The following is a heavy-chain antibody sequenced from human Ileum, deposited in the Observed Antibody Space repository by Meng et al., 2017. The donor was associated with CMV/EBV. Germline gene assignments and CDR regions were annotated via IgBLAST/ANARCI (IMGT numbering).Heavy chain of an antibody. Sequence: GESLKISWAASGFTFNNYWMSWVRQAPGKGLEWVANIRQDGREKYYVDSVKGRFTIARDNAENSLFLQMNSLRAEDTALYYCARIYDYGGAHYGMDVWGQGTTVTVSS. CDR3: ARIYDYGGAHYGMDV. D-gene: IGHD4/OR15-4a*01. CDR2: IRQDGREK. J-gene: IGHJ6*02. CDR1: GFTFNNYW. V-gene: IGHV3-7*01.